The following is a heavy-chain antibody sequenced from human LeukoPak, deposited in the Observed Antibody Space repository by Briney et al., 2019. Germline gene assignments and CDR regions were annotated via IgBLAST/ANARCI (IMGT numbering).Heavy chain of an antibody. CDR3: ARCPKGVYYYYMDV. CDR2: TSYSGST. V-gene: IGHV4-59*01. J-gene: IGHJ6*03. CDR1: GGSINNYY. Sequence: SEALSLTCTVSGGSINNYYWSWIRQPPGKGLEWIGYTSYSGSTDYNPSLKSRVTISVDTSKNQFSLKLTSVTAADTAVYYCARCPKGVYYYYMDVWGKGTSVTVSS.